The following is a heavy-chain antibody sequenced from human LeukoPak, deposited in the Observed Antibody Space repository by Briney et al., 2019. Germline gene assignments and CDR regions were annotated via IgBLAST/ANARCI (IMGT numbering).Heavy chain of an antibody. D-gene: IGHD3-10*01. CDR1: GFTFSDYG. J-gene: IGHJ4*02. CDR2: IRYDESNK. V-gene: IGHV3-30*02. CDR3: ANLPLVRGVILAVVY. Sequence: PGGSLRLSCAASGFTFSDYGMHWVRQAPGKGLEWVAFIRYDESNKYYADSVKGRFTISRDNSKNTLYLQMNSLRAEDTAVYYCANLPLVRGVILAVVYWGQGTLVTVSS.